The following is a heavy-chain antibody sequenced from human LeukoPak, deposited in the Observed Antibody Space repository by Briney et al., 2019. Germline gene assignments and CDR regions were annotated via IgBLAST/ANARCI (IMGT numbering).Heavy chain of an antibody. Sequence: SETLSLTCSVYGGSFSDYFWSWIRQSPGKGLEWIGEIDDGGNTNYNPSLMSRVIVSMEKSKKQFSLVMRSVAAADTAVCYCARFSRITWGDWGDAFDIWGQGTTVIVSS. J-gene: IGHJ3*02. CDR1: GGSFSDYF. V-gene: IGHV4-34*01. CDR2: IDDGGNT. D-gene: IGHD2-21*02. CDR3: ARFSRITWGDWGDAFDI.